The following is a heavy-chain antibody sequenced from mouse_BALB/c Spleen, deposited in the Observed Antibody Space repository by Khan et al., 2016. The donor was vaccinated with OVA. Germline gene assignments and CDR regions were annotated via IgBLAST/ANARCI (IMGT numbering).Heavy chain of an antibody. CDR2: INPRSG. V-gene: IGHV1-4*01. CDR1: GYTFTSYT. J-gene: IGHJ4*01. CDR3: ARRTTEYALDY. Sequence: VQLQESGAELARPGASVKMSCKASGYTFTSYTMHWIKQRPGQGLEWIGYINPRSGYNQKLNDKATLTADISSSTAYMQLSSLTSEDSAVYYCARRTTEYALDYWGQGTSVTVSS. D-gene: IGHD2-14*01.